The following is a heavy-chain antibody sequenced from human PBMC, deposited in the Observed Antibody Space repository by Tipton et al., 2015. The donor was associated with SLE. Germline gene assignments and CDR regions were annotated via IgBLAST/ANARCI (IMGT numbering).Heavy chain of an antibody. J-gene: IGHJ4*02. CDR1: GGSISSTNYY. CDR2: MFAGGST. CDR3: ARDQVGVADFDY. V-gene: IGHV4-61*02. D-gene: IGHD3-16*01. Sequence: TLSLTCTVSGGSISSTNYYWNWIRQPAGKGLEWIGRMFAGGSTKYNPSLKSRVTISVDTSKNQFSLKLRSVTAADTAVYYCARDQVGVADFDYWGQGTLVTVSS.